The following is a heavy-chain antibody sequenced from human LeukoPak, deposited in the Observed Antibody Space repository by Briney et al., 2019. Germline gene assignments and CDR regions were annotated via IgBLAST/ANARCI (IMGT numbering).Heavy chain of an antibody. V-gene: IGHV1-18*01. CDR3: AREGSSGWYDY. D-gene: IGHD6-19*01. CDR1: GHTFISYG. Sequence: ASVKVSCKASGHTFISYGISWVRQAPGQGLEWMGWISGYNGNTNYAQKLQGRVTMTTDTSTSTAYMELRSLRSDDTAVYYCAREGSSGWYDYWGQGTLVTVSS. J-gene: IGHJ4*02. CDR2: ISGYNGNT.